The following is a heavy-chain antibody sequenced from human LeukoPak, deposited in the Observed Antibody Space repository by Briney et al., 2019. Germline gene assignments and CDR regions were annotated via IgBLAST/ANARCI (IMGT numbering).Heavy chain of an antibody. CDR1: GYTFTSYD. D-gene: IGHD3-10*01. V-gene: IGHV1-8*01. CDR3: ARGRALWFGLRNFDY. CDR2: MNPNSGNT. J-gene: IGHJ4*02. Sequence: GASVKVSCKASGYTFTSYDINWVRQATGQGLKWLGWMNPNSGNTGYAQKFQGRVTMTRNTSISTAYMELSSLRSEDTAVYYCARGRALWFGLRNFDYWGQGTLVTVSS.